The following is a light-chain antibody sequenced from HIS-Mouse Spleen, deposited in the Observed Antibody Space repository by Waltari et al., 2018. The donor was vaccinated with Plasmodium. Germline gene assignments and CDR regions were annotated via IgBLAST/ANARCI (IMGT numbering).Light chain of an antibody. J-gene: IGKJ3*01. V-gene: IGKV3-15*01. CDR1: PSVSSN. CDR2: GAS. Sequence: EIVMTQSPATLSVSPGARATLSCRASPSVSSNFTWYQQKPGQAPRLLIYGASTRATGIPARFSGSGSGTEFTLTISSLQSEDFAVYYCQQYNNWSFTFGPGTKVDIK. CDR3: QQYNNWSFT.